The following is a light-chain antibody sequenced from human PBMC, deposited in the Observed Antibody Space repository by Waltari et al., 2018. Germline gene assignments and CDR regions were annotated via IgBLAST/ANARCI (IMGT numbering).Light chain of an antibody. V-gene: IGKV1-5*03. J-gene: IGKJ1*01. CDR2: HAS. CDR3: QHYKTESRP. Sequence: DIQMTQSPSTLSASVGDRVTITCRASQTISTWLAWYQQRPGKAPKLLIYHASTFESGVPSRFSGNGGGNQFTLTISGLQPDDFATDYCQHYKTESRPFGQGTTVEIK. CDR1: QTISTW.